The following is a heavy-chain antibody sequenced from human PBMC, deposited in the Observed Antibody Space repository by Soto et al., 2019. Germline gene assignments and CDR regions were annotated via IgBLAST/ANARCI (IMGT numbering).Heavy chain of an antibody. CDR3: ERDSITMIVGGAFDI. Sequence: QVQLVQSGAEVKKPGASVKGSCKASGYTFTSYAMHLVRQAPGQRLGWMGWINAGNGNTKYSQKFQGRVTITRDTSASTAYMELSSLRSEDTAVYYCERDSITMIVGGAFDIWGQETMVTVSS. CDR2: INAGNGNT. J-gene: IGHJ3*02. V-gene: IGHV1-3*01. CDR1: GYTFTSYA. D-gene: IGHD3-22*01.